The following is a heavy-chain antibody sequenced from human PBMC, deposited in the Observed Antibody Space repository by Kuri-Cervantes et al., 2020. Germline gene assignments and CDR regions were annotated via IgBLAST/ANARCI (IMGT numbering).Heavy chain of an antibody. V-gene: IGHV3-23*01. CDR1: GFTFSNYA. Sequence: GESLKISCAASGFTFSNYAMTWVRQAPGKGLEWVSAINGRGGSTFYADSVKGRFTISRDNAKNSLYLQMNSLRAEDTALYYCAKDGDYDILTGYTRFDPWGQGTLVTVSS. J-gene: IGHJ5*02. CDR3: AKDGDYDILTGYTRFDP. CDR2: INGRGGST. D-gene: IGHD3-9*01.